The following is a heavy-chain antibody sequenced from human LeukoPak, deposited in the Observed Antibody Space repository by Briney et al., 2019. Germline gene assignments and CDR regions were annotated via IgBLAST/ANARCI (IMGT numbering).Heavy chain of an antibody. J-gene: IGHJ4*02. Sequence: PGGSLRLSCAASGFTFSDYYMSWIRQAPGKGLEWVSYISSSGSTIYYADSVKGRFTISRDNAKNSLYLQMNSLRAEDTAVYYCARVGGAYYDILTGHNLDYWGQGTLVTVSS. D-gene: IGHD3-9*01. CDR1: GFTFSDYY. V-gene: IGHV3-11*01. CDR2: ISSSGSTI. CDR3: ARVGGAYYDILTGHNLDY.